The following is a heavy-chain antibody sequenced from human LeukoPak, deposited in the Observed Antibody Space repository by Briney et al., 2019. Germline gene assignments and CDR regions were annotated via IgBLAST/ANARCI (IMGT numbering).Heavy chain of an antibody. CDR1: GGSISSGGYS. V-gene: IGHV4-30-2*01. CDR2: IYHSGST. Sequence: SQTLSLTCAVSGGSISSGGYSWSWIRQPPGKGLEWIGYIYHSGSTYYNPSLKSRVTISVDRSKNQFSLKLSSVTAADTAVYYCARVLLDYSNWFDPWGQGTLVTVSS. D-gene: IGHD2/OR15-2a*01. CDR3: ARVLLDYSNWFDP. J-gene: IGHJ5*02.